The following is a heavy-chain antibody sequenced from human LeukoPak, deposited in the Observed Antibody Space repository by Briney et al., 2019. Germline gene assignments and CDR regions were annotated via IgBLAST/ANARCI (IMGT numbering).Heavy chain of an antibody. CDR1: GGSISSSSYY. CDR2: IYYSGST. D-gene: IGHD3-22*01. Sequence: SETLSLTCTVAGGSISSSSYYWGWIRQPPGKGLEWIGSIYYSGSTYYNPSLKSRVTISVDTSKNQFSLKLSSVTAADTAVYYCAGSGYYWFDYWGQGTLDTVSS. V-gene: IGHV4-39*01. CDR3: AGSGYYWFDY. J-gene: IGHJ4*02.